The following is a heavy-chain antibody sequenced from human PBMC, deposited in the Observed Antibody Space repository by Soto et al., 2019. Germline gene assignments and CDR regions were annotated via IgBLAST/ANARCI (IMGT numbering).Heavy chain of an antibody. D-gene: IGHD3-22*01. CDR2: IYYSGST. Sequence: SETLSLTCTVSGGSISSYYWSWIRQPPGKGLEWIGYIYYSGSTNYNPSLKSRVTISVDTSKNQFSLKLSSVTAADTAVYYCARTHLSSGYPFDYWGQGTLVTVSS. CDR1: GGSISSYY. J-gene: IGHJ4*02. CDR3: ARTHLSSGYPFDY. V-gene: IGHV4-59*01.